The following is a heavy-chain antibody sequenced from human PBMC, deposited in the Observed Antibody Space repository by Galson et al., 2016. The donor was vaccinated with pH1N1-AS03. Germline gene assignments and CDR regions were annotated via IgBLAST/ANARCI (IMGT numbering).Heavy chain of an antibody. D-gene: IGHD3-16*01. V-gene: IGHV1-18*01. Sequence: SVKVSCKASAYTFTTYGISWVRQAPGQGLEWMGWISPYNGNTNYAQKLQGRVTMTTDTSTSTAYMELRSLESDDTAVYYCAREMGIMDAFDIWGQGTMVTVAS. CDR2: ISPYNGNT. J-gene: IGHJ3*02. CDR3: AREMGIMDAFDI. CDR1: AYTFTTYG.